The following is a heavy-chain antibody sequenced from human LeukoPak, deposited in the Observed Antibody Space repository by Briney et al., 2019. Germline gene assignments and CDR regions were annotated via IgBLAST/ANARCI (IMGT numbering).Heavy chain of an antibody. CDR3: ARRDVLIVTLDP. D-gene: IGHD3-16*02. Sequence: NPGGSLRLSWAATGFTFSDYYMSWIRQAPGKGLEWVSYISSSGSTKYYADSVKGRFTISRDNANNSLYLQMNSLRADDTAVYYCARRDVLIVTLDPWGQGTLVTVSS. V-gene: IGHV3-11*01. J-gene: IGHJ5*02. CDR1: GFTFSDYY. CDR2: ISSSGSTK.